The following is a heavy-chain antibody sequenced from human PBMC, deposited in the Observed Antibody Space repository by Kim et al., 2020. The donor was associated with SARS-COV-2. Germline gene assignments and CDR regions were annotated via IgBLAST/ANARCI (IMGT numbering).Heavy chain of an antibody. J-gene: IGHJ3*02. CDR2: ISSSSSYI. Sequence: GGSLRLSCAASGFTFSSYSMNWVRQAPGKGLEWVSSISSSSSYIYYADSVKGRFTISRDNAKNSLYLQMNSLRAEDTAVYYCARERSFTYYDILTGPIWPPGDDAFDIWGQGTMVTVSS. CDR1: GFTFSSYS. CDR3: ARERSFTYYDILTGPIWPPGDDAFDI. V-gene: IGHV3-21*01. D-gene: IGHD3-9*01.